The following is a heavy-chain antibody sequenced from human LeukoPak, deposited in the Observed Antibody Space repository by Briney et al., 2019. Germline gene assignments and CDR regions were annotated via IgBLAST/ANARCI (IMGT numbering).Heavy chain of an antibody. J-gene: IGHJ4*02. V-gene: IGHV4-59*01. Sequence: PSETLSLTCTVSGGSISSYYWSWIRQPPGKGLEWIGYIYYSGGTNYNPSLKSRVTISVDTSKNQFSLKLSSVTAADTAVYYCAREVTDYFDYWGQGTLVTVSS. D-gene: IGHD2-8*02. CDR1: GGSISSYY. CDR3: AREVTDYFDY. CDR2: IYYSGGT.